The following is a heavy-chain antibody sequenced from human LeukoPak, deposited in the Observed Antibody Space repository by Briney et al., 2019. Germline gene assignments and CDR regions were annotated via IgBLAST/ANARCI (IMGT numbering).Heavy chain of an antibody. Sequence: ASVKVSCKAPGYTFTTYAINWVRQAPGQGLEWMGWIDTSTGNPTYAQGFTEQFVFSLDTSVNTAYLQINSLKAEDTAMYYCARDNYGAEEGIGSSLVWLDPWGQGTLVTVSS. D-gene: IGHD6-13*01. CDR3: ARDNYGAEEGIGSSLVWLDP. CDR2: IDTSTGNP. CDR1: GYTFTTYA. J-gene: IGHJ5*02. V-gene: IGHV7-4-1*02.